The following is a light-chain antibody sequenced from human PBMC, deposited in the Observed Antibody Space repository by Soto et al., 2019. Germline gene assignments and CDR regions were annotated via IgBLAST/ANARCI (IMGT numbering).Light chain of an antibody. J-gene: IGKJ4*01. CDR3: HQRGNWPLT. Sequence: DIVLTQSPATLSLSPGERATLSCRASQSVRSFLAWYQQKPGQAPRLLIYDASNRATGIPARFSGSGSGTDFTLTISSLEPEDFAVYYCHQRGNWPLTFGGGTKVEIK. CDR1: QSVRSF. V-gene: IGKV3-11*01. CDR2: DAS.